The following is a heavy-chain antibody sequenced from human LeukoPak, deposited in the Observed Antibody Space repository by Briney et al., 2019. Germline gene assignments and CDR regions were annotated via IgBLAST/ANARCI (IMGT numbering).Heavy chain of an antibody. CDR2: ITGSGGSI. CDR3: ARDRPLDY. V-gene: IGHV3-23*01. CDR1: GFTFRLYV. Sequence: GGSLRLSCAASGFTFRLYVMTWVRQAPGKGLEWVSAITGSGGSIYYADSVKGRFTISRDNAKNSLYLQMNSLRDEDTAVYYCARDRPLDYWGQGTLVTVSS. J-gene: IGHJ4*02.